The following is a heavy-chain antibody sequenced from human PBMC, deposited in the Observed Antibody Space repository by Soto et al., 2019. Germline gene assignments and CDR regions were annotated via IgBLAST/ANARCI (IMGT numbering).Heavy chain of an antibody. Sequence: SETLSLTCTVSGGSITSSSYYWGWIRQPPGKGLEWIGGIYYSGRSYYNPSLKSRVTMSVDTSKNQFSLTLNSVTAADAAVYYRARQRTTVVTQAYFDHWGQGTLVTVSS. J-gene: IGHJ4*02. CDR1: GGSITSSSYY. CDR2: IYYSGRS. CDR3: ARQRTTVVTQAYFDH. V-gene: IGHV4-39*01. D-gene: IGHD4-17*01.